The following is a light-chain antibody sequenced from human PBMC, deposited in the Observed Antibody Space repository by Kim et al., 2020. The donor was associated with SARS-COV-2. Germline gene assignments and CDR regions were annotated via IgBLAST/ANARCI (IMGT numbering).Light chain of an antibody. J-gene: IGKJ1*01. Sequence: DIQMTQSPSSLSASVGDRVTITCRASQGISNYLSWYQQKPGKVPKLLIYAASTLQSGVPSRFSGSGSGTDVTLTISSLQPEDVATYYCQKYNSAPRTFGQGTNVDIK. CDR3: QKYNSAPRT. CDR1: QGISNY. V-gene: IGKV1-27*01. CDR2: AAS.